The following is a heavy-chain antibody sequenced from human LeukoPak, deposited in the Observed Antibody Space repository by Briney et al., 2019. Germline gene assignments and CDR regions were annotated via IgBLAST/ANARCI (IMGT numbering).Heavy chain of an antibody. CDR3: ARENQMFSEYQLPRRIWYAFDI. J-gene: IGHJ3*02. D-gene: IGHD2-2*01. CDR1: GFTFSSYS. CDR2: ISSSSSYI. V-gene: IGHV3-21*01. Sequence: GGSLRLSCAASGFTFSSYSMNWVRQAPGKGLEWVSSISSSSSYIYYADSVKGRFTISRDNAKNSLYLQMNSLRAEDTAVYYCARENQMFSEYQLPRRIWYAFDIWGQGTMVTVSS.